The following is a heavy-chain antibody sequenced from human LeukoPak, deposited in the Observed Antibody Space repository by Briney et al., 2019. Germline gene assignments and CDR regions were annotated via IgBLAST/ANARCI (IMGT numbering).Heavy chain of an antibody. D-gene: IGHD4-17*01. CDR3: ARHVTVTYDAFDM. Sequence: SETLSLTCTVSGGSISSYYWSWIRQPPGKGLEWIGYIYYSGSTNYNPSLKSRVTISVDTSKNQFSLKLNSVTAADTAVYYCARHVTVTYDAFDMWGRGTMVIVS. V-gene: IGHV4-59*08. CDR1: GGSISSYY. CDR2: IYYSGST. J-gene: IGHJ3*02.